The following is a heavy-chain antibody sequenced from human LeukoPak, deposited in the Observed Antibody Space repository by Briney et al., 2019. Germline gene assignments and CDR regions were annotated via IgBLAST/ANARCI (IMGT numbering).Heavy chain of an antibody. D-gene: IGHD3-9*01. J-gene: IGHJ4*02. CDR3: ASGAYDILTGYFPTFDY. V-gene: IGHV4-30-2*01. CDR1: GGSISSGGYS. CDR2: IYHSGST. Sequence: SQTLSLTCAVSGGSISSGGYSWSWIRQPPGKGLEWIGYIYHSGSTYYNPSLKSRATISVDRSKNQFSLKLSSVTAADTAVYYCASGAYDILTGYFPTFDYWGQGTLVTVSS.